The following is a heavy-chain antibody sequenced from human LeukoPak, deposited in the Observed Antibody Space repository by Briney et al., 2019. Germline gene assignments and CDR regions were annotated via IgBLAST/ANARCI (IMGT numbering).Heavy chain of an antibody. D-gene: IGHD4-23*01. CDR2: IHNSGAT. J-gene: IGHJ4*02. CDR3: ARQRNDVGGFYIDY. Sequence: KPSETLSLTCTVSGGSIGSYYWSWIRQSPGKGLDWIGYIHNSGATSYNPSLKNRVTISVDSSKNQFSLKLGSVTASDTAVYYCARQRNDVGGFYIDYWGQGTLVTISS. CDR1: GGSIGSYY. V-gene: IGHV4-59*08.